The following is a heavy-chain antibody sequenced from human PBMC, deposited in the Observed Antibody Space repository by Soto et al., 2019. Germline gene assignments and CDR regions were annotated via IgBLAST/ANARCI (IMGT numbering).Heavy chain of an antibody. CDR1: GFTFSSYA. D-gene: IGHD5-18*01. CDR3: ARDRDTAMVENWFDP. V-gene: IGHV3-30-3*01. J-gene: IGHJ5*02. Sequence: GGSLRLSCAASGFTFSSYAMHWVRQAPGKGLEWVAVISYDGSNKYYADSVKGRFTISRDNSKNTLYLQMNSLRAEDTAVYYCARDRDTAMVENWFDPWGQGILVTVSS. CDR2: ISYDGSNK.